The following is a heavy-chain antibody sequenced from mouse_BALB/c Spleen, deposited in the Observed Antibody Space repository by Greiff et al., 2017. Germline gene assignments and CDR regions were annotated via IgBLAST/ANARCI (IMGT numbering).Heavy chain of an antibody. D-gene: IGHD1-1*01. V-gene: IGHV5-4*02. CDR1: GFTFSDYY. J-gene: IGHJ1*01. CDR3: ARDYGSSHWYFDV. Sequence: EVKLVESGGGLVKPGGSLKLSCAASGFTFSDYYMYWVRQTPEKRLEWVATISDGGSYTYYPDSVKGRFTISRDNAKNNLYLQMSSLKSEDTAMYYCARDYGSSHWYFDVWGAGTTVTVSS. CDR2: ISDGGSYT.